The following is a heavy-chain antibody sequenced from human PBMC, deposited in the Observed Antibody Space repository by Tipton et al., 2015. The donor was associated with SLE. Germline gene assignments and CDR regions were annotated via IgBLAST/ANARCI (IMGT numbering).Heavy chain of an antibody. CDR2: ISSSSSYI. Sequence: SLRLSCAASGFTFSSYSMNWVRQAPGKGLEWVSSISSSSSYIYYADSVKGRFTISRDNAKNSLYLQMNSLRAEDTAMYYCARDYPSHYDSSGYFDYWGQGTLVTVSS. CDR3: ARDYPSHYDSSGYFDY. D-gene: IGHD3-22*01. CDR1: GFTFSSYS. V-gene: IGHV3-21*01. J-gene: IGHJ4*02.